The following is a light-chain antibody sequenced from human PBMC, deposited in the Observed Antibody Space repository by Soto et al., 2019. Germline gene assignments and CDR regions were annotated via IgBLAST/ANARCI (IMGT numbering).Light chain of an antibody. CDR3: CSYAGSSTYV. CDR2: EGS. V-gene: IGLV2-23*01. J-gene: IGLJ1*01. CDR1: SSDVGSYNL. Sequence: QSALTQPAPVSGSPGQSITISCTGTSSDVGSYNLVSWYQQHPGKAPKLMIYEGSKRPSGLSNRFSGSKSGNTASLTISGLQAEDEADYYCCSYAGSSTYVFXTGTKVTVL.